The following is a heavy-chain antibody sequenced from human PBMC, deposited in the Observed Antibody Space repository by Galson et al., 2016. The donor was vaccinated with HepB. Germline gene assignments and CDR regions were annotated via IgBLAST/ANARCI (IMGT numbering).Heavy chain of an antibody. J-gene: IGHJ4*02. V-gene: IGHV3-21*01. CDR2: ISSSSSYI. Sequence: LRLSCAASGFTFSSYSMNWVRQAPGKGLEWVSSISSSSSYIYHADSVKGRFTISRDNAKNSLYLQMNSLRAEDTAVYYCARGDIVGAIFDYWGQGTLVTVSS. D-gene: IGHD1-26*01. CDR1: GFTFSSYS. CDR3: ARGDIVGAIFDY.